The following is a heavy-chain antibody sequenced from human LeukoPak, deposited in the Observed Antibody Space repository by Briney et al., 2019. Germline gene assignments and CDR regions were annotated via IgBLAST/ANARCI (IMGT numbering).Heavy chain of an antibody. Sequence: PGGSLRLSCAASGFTFSSYSMNWVRQAPGKGLEWVSSISSSSSYIYYADSVKGRFTISRDNAKNSLYLQMNSLRAEDTAMYYCARGYCSSTSCYDLDYWGQGTLVTVSS. D-gene: IGHD2-2*01. CDR1: GFTFSSYS. CDR2: ISSSSSYI. CDR3: ARGYCSSTSCYDLDY. J-gene: IGHJ4*02. V-gene: IGHV3-21*01.